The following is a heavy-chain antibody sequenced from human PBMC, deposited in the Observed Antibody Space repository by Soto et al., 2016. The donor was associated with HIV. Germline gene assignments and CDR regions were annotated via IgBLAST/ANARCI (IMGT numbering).Heavy chain of an antibody. Sequence: QVQLQESGPGLVKPSETLSLTCAVSGFSISSDYYWGWIRQAPGKGLEWIGSVFHTGRTYHNASLKSRVTLSIDTSKNQFFLRLNSVTAADTAVYFCDENGYCGPWPISMRLAYFDYVGPGNPGHRLL. CDR3: DENGYCGPWPISMRLAYFDY. J-gene: IGHJ4*02. D-gene: IGHD2-21*01. CDR1: GFSISSDYY. CDR2: VFHTGRT. V-gene: IGHV4-38-2*01.